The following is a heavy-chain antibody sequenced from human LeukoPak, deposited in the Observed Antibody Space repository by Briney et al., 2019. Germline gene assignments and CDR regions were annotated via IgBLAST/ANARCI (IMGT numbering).Heavy chain of an antibody. J-gene: IGHJ2*01. Sequence: SETLSLTCTVSGGSISSGDYYWSWIRQPPGKGLEWIGYIYYSGSTYYNPSLKSRVTISVDTPKNQFSLKLSSVTAADTAVYYCARESLNSYYYDSSGYYYWWYFDLWGRGTLVTVSS. CDR3: ARESLNSYYYDSSGYYYWWYFDL. V-gene: IGHV4-30-4*01. D-gene: IGHD3-22*01. CDR1: GGSISSGDYY. CDR2: IYYSGST.